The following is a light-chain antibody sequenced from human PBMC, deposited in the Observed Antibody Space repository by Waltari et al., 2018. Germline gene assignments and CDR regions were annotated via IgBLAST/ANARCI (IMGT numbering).Light chain of an antibody. CDR2: AAS. CDR1: QSISSY. V-gene: IGKV1-39*01. CDR3: QQSYSTPIT. J-gene: IGKJ5*01. Sequence: DIQMTQSPSSLSTSVRDRVTIPCRASQSISSYLNWYQQKPGKAPKLLIYAASSLQSGVPSRFSGSGSGTDFTLTISSLQREDFVTYYCQQSYSTPITFGQGTRLEIK.